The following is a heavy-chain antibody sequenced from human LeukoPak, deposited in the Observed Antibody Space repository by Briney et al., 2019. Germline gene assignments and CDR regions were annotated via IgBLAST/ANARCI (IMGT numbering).Heavy chain of an antibody. CDR1: GFTFSSYA. CDR3: AKAAAPYSGSTVNWFDP. J-gene: IGHJ5*02. CDR2: LSGSGGST. Sequence: GGSLRLSCAASGFTFSSYAMSWVRQAPGKGLEWVSALSGSGGSTYYADSVKGRFTISRDNSMNTLYLQMNSLRAEDTAVYYCAKAAAPYSGSTVNWFDPWGQGTLVTVSS. D-gene: IGHD5-12*01. V-gene: IGHV3-23*01.